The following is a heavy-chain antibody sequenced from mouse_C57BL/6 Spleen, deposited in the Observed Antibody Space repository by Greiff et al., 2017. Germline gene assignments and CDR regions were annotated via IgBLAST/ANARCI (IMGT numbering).Heavy chain of an antibody. D-gene: IGHD3-2*02. CDR2: IDPSDSYP. CDR1: GYTFTSYW. CDR3: ARRLYAMDY. V-gene: IGHV1-50*01. J-gene: IGHJ4*01. Sequence: QVQLQQPGAELVKPGASVKLSCKASGYTFTSYWMQWVKQRPGQGLEWIGEIDPSDSYPNYNQKFKGKATLTVDTSSSTAYMQRSSLTSEDAAVYYCARRLYAMDYWGQGTSVTVSS.